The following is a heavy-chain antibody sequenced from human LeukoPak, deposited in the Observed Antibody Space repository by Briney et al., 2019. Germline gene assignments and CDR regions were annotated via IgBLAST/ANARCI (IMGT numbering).Heavy chain of an antibody. D-gene: IGHD5-24*01. Sequence: PSETLSLTCTVSGGPISSYYWSWIRQPPGKGLEWIGYIYYSGSTNYNPSLKSRVTISVDTSKNQFSLKLSSVTAADTAVYYCAGGRDGYNNYYYYGMDVWGQGTTVTVSS. J-gene: IGHJ6*02. CDR1: GGPISSYY. CDR3: AGGRDGYNNYYYYGMDV. V-gene: IGHV4-59*01. CDR2: IYYSGST.